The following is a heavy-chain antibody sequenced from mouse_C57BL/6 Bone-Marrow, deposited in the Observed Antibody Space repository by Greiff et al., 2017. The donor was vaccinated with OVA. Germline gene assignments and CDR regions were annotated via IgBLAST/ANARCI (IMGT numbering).Heavy chain of an antibody. CDR2: IYPGDGDT. Sequence: QVHVKQSGPELVKPGASVKISCKASGYAFSSSWMNWVKQRPGKGLEWIGRIYPGDGDTNYNGKFKGKATLTADKSSSTAYMQLSSLTSEDSAVYFCARDGRLRLRFAYWGQGTLVTVSA. V-gene: IGHV1-82*01. J-gene: IGHJ3*01. CDR3: ARDGRLRLRFAY. CDR1: GYAFSSSW. D-gene: IGHD2-4*01.